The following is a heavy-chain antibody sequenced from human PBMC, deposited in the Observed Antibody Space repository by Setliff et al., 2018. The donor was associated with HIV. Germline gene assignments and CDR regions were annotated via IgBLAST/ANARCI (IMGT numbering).Heavy chain of an antibody. CDR2: FGPQDGET. CDR3: ATFYKVIETTSFDY. J-gene: IGHJ4*02. V-gene: IGHV1-24*01. D-gene: IGHD1-7*01. Sequence: ASVKVSCKVYGYTPSELSIHWVRQAPGKGLEWMGYFGPQDGETVYAQKFQGRVTMTEATSRGTAYMELSRLTFDDTAVYYCATFYKVIETTSFDYWGQGTLVTVSS. CDR1: GYTPSELS.